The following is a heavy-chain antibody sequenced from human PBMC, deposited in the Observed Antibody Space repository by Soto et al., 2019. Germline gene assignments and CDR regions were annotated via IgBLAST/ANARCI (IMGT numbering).Heavy chain of an antibody. Sequence: PSETLSLTCTVSGGSISSGGYYWRWIRQHPGKGLEWIGYIYYSGSTCYNPSLKSRVTISVDTSKNQFSLKLSSVTAADTAVYYCARALGGLVVVVAARYYYYYMDVWGKGTTVTVSS. CDR2: IYYSGST. CDR1: GGSISSGGYY. V-gene: IGHV4-31*03. CDR3: ARALGGLVVVVAARYYYYYMDV. D-gene: IGHD2-15*01. J-gene: IGHJ6*03.